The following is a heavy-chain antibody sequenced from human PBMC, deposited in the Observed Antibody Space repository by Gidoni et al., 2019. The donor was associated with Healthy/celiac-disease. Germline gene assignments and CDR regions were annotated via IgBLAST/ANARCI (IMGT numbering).Heavy chain of an antibody. V-gene: IGHV4-34*01. CDR2: INHSGST. Sequence: QVQLQQWGAGLLKPSETLSLTPAVYGGSFSGYYWSWIRQPPGKGLEWIGEINHSGSTNYNPSLKSRVTISVDTSKNQFSLKLSSVTAADTAVYYCARGTGTVTPTYNWFDPWGQGTLVTVSS. D-gene: IGHD4-17*01. J-gene: IGHJ5*02. CDR1: GGSFSGYY. CDR3: ARGTGTVTPTYNWFDP.